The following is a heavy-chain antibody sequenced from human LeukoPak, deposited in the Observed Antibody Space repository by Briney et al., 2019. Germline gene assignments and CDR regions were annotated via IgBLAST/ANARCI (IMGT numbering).Heavy chain of an antibody. J-gene: IGHJ4*02. CDR1: GFTFSSYG. V-gene: IGHV3-30*03. CDR2: ISYDGSNK. D-gene: IGHD5-18*01. CDR3: ARDRGGYSYGQGFDY. Sequence: PGGSLRLSCAASGFTFSSYGMHWVRQAPGKGLEWVAVISYDGSNKYYADSVKGRFTISRDNSKNTLYLQMNSLRAEDTAVYYCARDRGGYSYGQGFDYWGQGILVTVSS.